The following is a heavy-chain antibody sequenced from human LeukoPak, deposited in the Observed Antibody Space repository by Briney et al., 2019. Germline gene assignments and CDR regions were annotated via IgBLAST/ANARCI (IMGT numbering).Heavy chain of an antibody. D-gene: IGHD2-2*01. J-gene: IGHJ5*02. CDR1: GYTFTDYY. CDR3: ARAGYCSSTSCLLFDP. CDR2: IIPILGIA. V-gene: IGHV1-69*04. Sequence: ASVQLSCKASGYTFTDYYIHWVRQAPGQGLEWMGRIIPILGIANYAQKFQGRVTITADKSTSTAYMELSSLRSEDTAVYYCARAGYCSSTSCLLFDPWGQGTLVTVSS.